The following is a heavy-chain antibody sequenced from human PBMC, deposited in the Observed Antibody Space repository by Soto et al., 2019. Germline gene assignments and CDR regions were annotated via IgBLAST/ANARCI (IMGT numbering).Heavy chain of an antibody. J-gene: IGHJ6*02. CDR1: GFTFSSYA. CDR3: AGYGQGYGMDV. CDR2: ISYDGSNK. V-gene: IGHV3-30-3*01. Sequence: QVQLVESGGGVVQPGRSLRLSCAASGFTFSSYAKHWVRQAPGKGLEWVAVISYDGSNKYYADSVKGRFTISRDNSKNTLYLQMNSLRAEDTAVYYCAGYGQGYGMDVWGQGTTFTVSS. D-gene: IGHD5-18*01.